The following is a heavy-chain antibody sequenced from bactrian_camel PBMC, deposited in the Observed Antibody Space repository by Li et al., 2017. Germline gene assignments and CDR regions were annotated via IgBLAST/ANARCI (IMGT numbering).Heavy chain of an antibody. J-gene: IGHJ6*01. D-gene: IGHD6*01. V-gene: IGHV3S25*01. CDR3: VRDGELLPSLFGY. CDR1: GFTFSDEW. Sequence: QVQLVESGGGLVQPGGSLRLACAASGFTFSDEWMIWVRQAPGRGLAWVSTLTSGIGSTSQYADSVKGRFAISRDNTRNTVYLQMNSLKPEDTAVYYCVRDGELLPSLFGYWGQGTQVTVS. CDR2: LTSGIGSTS.